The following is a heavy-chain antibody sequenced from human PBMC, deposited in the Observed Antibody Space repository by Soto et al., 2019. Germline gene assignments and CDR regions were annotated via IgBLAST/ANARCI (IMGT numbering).Heavy chain of an antibody. CDR2: MNSDGSST. CDR1: GFTLSSYW. J-gene: IGHJ4*02. V-gene: IGHV3-74*01. Sequence: EVQLVESGGGLVQPGGSLRLSCAVSGFTLSSYWMHWVRQVPGKGLVWVSRMNSDGSSTSYADSVKGRFTISRDNAKNTLYLQMNSLRADDTGLYYCARVGCSGGSCIDYWGQGTLVTVPS. CDR3: ARVGCSGGSCIDY. D-gene: IGHD2-15*01.